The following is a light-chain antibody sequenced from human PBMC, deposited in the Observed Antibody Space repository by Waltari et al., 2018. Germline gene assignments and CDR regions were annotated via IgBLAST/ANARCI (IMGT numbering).Light chain of an antibody. V-gene: IGLV2-23*03. J-gene: IGLJ2*01. CDR1: SSDVGSYNL. CDR2: EGS. Sequence: QSALTQPASVSGSPGQSITISCTGTSSDVGSYNLVSWYQQHPGKAPKLFIYEGSKRPSGFSNRFSGSKSGNTASLRIAGRQAEDEADYYCCSYAGSSTFEVFGGGTKLTVL. CDR3: CSYAGSSTFEV.